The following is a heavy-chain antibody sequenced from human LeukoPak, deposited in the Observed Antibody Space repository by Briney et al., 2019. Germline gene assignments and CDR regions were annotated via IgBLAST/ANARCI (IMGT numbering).Heavy chain of an antibody. V-gene: IGHV3-23*01. CDR3: AKYPLYDILTGHDY. D-gene: IGHD3-9*01. CDR1: GFTFSTYA. J-gene: IGHJ4*02. Sequence: SGGSLRLSCAASGFTFSTYAMSWVRQAPGKGLEWVSTVSTSGRSTYYADSVKGRFTISRDNSKNALSLQMNSLRAEDTAVYYCAKYPLYDILTGHDYWGQGTLVTVSS. CDR2: VSTSGRST.